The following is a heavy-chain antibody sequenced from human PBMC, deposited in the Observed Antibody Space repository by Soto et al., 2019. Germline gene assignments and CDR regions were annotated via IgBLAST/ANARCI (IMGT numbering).Heavy chain of an antibody. CDR2: IDPEDGET. J-gene: IGHJ4*02. CDR1: GYTFTDYY. D-gene: IGHD3-10*01. V-gene: IGHV1-69-2*01. Sequence: EVQLVQSGAEVKKPGATVKISCRASGYTFTDYYMHWVRQAPGKGLEWMGLIDPEDGETIYAEKFQGRVPITADTSTDTTYMELSSLRPEDTAVYYWAPMNYYGRRHSITPRPTDDYWGQGTVVTVSS. CDR3: APMNYYGRRHSITPRPTDDY.